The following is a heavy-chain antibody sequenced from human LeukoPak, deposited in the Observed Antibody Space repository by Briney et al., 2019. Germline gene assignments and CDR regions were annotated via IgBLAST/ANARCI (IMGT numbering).Heavy chain of an antibody. CDR3: ARSPTTIITGNWFDP. D-gene: IGHD1-20*01. J-gene: IGHJ5*02. V-gene: IGHV3-21*01. CDR1: GFTFSSYS. Sequence: GGSLRLFCAASGFTFSSYSMNWVRQAPGKGLEWVSSISSSSSHIYYADSVKGRFTMSRDNAKNSLYLQMNSLRVEDTAVYYCARSPTTIITGNWFDPWGQGTLVTVSS. CDR2: ISSSSSHI.